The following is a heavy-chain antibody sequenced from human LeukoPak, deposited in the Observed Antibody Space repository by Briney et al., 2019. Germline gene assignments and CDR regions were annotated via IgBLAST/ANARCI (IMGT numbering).Heavy chain of an antibody. CDR3: ARNLGQTWGTVTTDLWYFDH. CDR1: GASIVTTNYY. D-gene: IGHD4-11*01. J-gene: IGHJ4*02. Sequence: SETLSLTCTVSGASIVTTNYYWGWIRQPPGKGLEWIGSISYSGNAYYNPSLRSRLSISMDASKNQFSLKVRSVTAADTAVYYCARNLGQTWGTVTTDLWYFDHWGQGTLVPVSS. CDR2: ISYSGNA. V-gene: IGHV4-39*01.